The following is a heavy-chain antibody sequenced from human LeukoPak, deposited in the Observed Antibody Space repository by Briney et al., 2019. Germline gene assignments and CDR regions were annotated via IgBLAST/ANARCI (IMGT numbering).Heavy chain of an antibody. CDR2: IYYSGST. V-gene: IGHV4-59*12. CDR1: GCSISSYY. J-gene: IGHJ4*02. D-gene: IGHD4-17*01. CDR3: ARELVTTSYYFDY. Sequence: SETLSLTRTVPGCSISSYYWSWIRQPPGKGVGWIGYIYYSGSTYYNPSLKSRVTISVDTSKNQFSLKLSSVTAAYTAVYYCARELVTTSYYFDYWGQGTLVTVSS.